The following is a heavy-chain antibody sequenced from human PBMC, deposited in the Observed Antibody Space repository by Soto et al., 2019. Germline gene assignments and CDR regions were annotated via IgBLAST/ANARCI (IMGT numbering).Heavy chain of an antibody. CDR1: GFTFSSYW. CDR2: IKQDGSEK. V-gene: IGHV3-7*05. Sequence: GGSLRLSCAASGFTFSSYWMSWVRQAPGKGLEWVANIKQDGSEKYYVDSVKGRFTISGDNAKNSLYLQMNGLSAEDTAVYYCARENSIAAAGDYWGQGTLVTVSS. J-gene: IGHJ4*02. D-gene: IGHD6-13*01. CDR3: ARENSIAAAGDY.